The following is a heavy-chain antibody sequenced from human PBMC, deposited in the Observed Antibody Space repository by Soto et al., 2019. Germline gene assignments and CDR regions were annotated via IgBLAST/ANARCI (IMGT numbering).Heavy chain of an antibody. CDR1: GFTFRNHA. CDR3: VREEYGRMFLDY. V-gene: IGHV3-30-3*01. D-gene: IGHD6-6*01. J-gene: IGHJ4*02. CDR2: ISYDGSNK. Sequence: QVQLVESGGGVVQPGRSLGLSCAASGFTFRNHAMHWVRQAPGKGLEWVAVISYDGSNKYYADSVKGRFTISRDNSRSTLFLQMNSLRAEDTALYYCVREEYGRMFLDYWGQGTLVTVSS.